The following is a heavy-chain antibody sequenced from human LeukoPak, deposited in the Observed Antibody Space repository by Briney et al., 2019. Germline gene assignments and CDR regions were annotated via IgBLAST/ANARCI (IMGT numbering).Heavy chain of an antibody. D-gene: IGHD6-13*01. Sequence: PSETLSLTCSVSDGSISGYYWSWIRQPAGKGLEWIGRMHTSGSSNYNVSLKSRVTMSVDTSRNQFALRLSSVTAADTATYYCARDLGSGWYDYWGQGTLVTVSS. CDR1: DGSISGYY. J-gene: IGHJ4*02. V-gene: IGHV4-4*07. CDR2: MHTSGSS. CDR3: ARDLGSGWYDY.